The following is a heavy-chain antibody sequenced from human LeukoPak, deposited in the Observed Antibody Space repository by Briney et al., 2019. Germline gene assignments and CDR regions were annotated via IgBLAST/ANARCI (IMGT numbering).Heavy chain of an antibody. V-gene: IGHV4-31*03. D-gene: IGHD5-18*01. CDR3: ARYANTAMVTRSYWYFDL. CDR2: IYYSGST. CDR1: GGSISSGGYY. Sequence: PSETLSLTCTVSGGSISSGGYYWSWIRQHPGKGLEWIGYIYYSGSTYYNPSLKSRVTISVDTSKNQFSLKLSSVTAADTAVYYGARYANTAMVTRSYWYFDLWGRGTLVTVSS. J-gene: IGHJ2*01.